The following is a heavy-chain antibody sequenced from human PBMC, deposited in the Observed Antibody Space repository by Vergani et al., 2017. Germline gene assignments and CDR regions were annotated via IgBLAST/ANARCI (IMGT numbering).Heavy chain of an antibody. V-gene: IGHV3-30*18. CDR2: ISYDGSNK. J-gene: IGHJ4*02. CDR1: GFTFSSYG. Sequence: VQLVESGGGLVQPGRSLRLSCAASGFTFSSYGMHWVRQAPGKGLEWVAVISYDGSNKYYADSVKGRFTISRDNSKNTLYLQMNSLRAEDTAVYYCAKKKGYFDYWGQGTLVTVSS. CDR3: AKKKGYFDY.